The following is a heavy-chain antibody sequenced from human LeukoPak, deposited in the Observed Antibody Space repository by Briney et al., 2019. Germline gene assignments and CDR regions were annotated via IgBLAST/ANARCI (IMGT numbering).Heavy chain of an antibody. CDR2: VKSDGSST. CDR3: ARDGFLGPVTAYLDY. V-gene: IGHV3-74*01. CDR1: GFTFRSYA. D-gene: IGHD2-21*02. Sequence: GGSLRLSCAASGFTFRSYAMHWVRQAPGKGLVWVSRVKSDGSSTTYADSVKGRFTISRDNARNTLYLQMKGLRAEDTAVYYCARDGFLGPVTAYLDYWGQGTPGTVSS. J-gene: IGHJ4*02.